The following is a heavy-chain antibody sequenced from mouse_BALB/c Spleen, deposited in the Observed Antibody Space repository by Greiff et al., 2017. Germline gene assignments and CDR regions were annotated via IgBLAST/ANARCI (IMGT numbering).Heavy chain of an antibody. V-gene: IGHV1-69*02. CDR1: GYTFTSYW. CDR3: TRCDGYYFDY. CDR2: IYPSDSYT. Sequence: QVQLQQSGAELVRPGASVKLSCKASGYTFTSYWINWVKQRPGQGLEWIGNIYPSDSYTNYTQKFKDKATLTVDKSSSTAYMQLSSPTSEDSAVYYCTRCDGYYFDYWGQGTTLTVSS. J-gene: IGHJ2*01. D-gene: IGHD2-3*01.